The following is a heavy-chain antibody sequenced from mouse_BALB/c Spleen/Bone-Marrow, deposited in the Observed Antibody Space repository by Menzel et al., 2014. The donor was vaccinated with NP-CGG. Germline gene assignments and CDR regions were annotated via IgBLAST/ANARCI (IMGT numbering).Heavy chain of an antibody. CDR1: GFNIKDTY. Sequence: EVQLQQSGAELVKPGASVKLSCAASGFNIKDTYMHWVKQRPEQGLEWIGRIDPANGNTKYDPKFQGKATITADTSSNTAYLQLSSLTSEDTAVYYCARWEYYAMDYWGQGTSVTVSS. CDR3: ARWEYYAMDY. CDR2: IDPANGNT. J-gene: IGHJ4*01. D-gene: IGHD4-1*01. V-gene: IGHV14-3*02.